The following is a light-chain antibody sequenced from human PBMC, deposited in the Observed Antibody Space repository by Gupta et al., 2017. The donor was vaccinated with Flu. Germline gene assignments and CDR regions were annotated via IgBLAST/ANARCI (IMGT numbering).Light chain of an antibody. J-gene: IGLJ3*02. CDR2: STS. CDR1: TGAVTSAYY. V-gene: IGLV7-43*01. CDR3: LLYHGGAQGV. Sequence: QTVVTQNLSLTVSPGGTVTLSCASSTGAVTSAYYPYWFQQKPGQAPRALIYSTSSKYARTPGLFSGTLVGGKAALTLSGVQPEDEAEYYCLLYHGGAQGVFGGGTKLTVL.